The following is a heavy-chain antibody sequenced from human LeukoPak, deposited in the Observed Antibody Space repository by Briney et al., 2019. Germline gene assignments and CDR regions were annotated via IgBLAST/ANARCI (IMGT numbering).Heavy chain of an antibody. CDR3: ARDSGLNAFDI. CDR2: IYSGAST. V-gene: IGHV3-53*01. J-gene: IGHJ3*02. CDR1: GFGVSNNY. Sequence: GGSLRLSCAASGFGVSNNYMSWVRQAPGKGLEWVAVIYSGASTVYADAVKGRFTLSRDNSRNALFLQMNSLKVEDTAVYYCARDSGLNAFDIWGQGTMVTVSS.